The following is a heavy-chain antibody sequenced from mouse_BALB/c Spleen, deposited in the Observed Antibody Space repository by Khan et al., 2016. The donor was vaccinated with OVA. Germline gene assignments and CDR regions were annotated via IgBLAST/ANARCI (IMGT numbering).Heavy chain of an antibody. V-gene: IGHV14-3*02. CDR3: ARRNA. Sequence: VQRQQSGAELVKPGASVKLSCTASGFNIKDTYMHWVKQRHEQGLEWIGRIDPANGNTNYDPKFQGKGTIKADTSSNTAYLQLSSLTSEDTAVYYCARRNAWGQGTTLTVSS. J-gene: IGHJ2*01. CDR1: GFNIKDTY. CDR2: IDPANGNT.